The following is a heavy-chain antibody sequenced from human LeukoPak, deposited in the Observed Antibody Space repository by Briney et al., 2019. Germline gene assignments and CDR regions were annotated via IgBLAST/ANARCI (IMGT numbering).Heavy chain of an antibody. V-gene: IGHV3-7*01. CDR2: IKPDGSEK. Sequence: GGSLRLSCAASGFTFPSYWMSWVRQAPGEGLEWVANIKPDGSEKYCVDSVKGRFTISRDNAKNSLYLQMNSLRAEDTAIYYCARGDFNDFGDYVDAFEIWGQGTMVTVSA. J-gene: IGHJ3*02. CDR1: GFTFPSYW. D-gene: IGHD4-17*01. CDR3: ARGDFNDFGDYVDAFEI.